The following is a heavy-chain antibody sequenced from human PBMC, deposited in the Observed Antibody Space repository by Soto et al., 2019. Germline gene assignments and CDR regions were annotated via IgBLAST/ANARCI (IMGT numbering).Heavy chain of an antibody. Sequence: SETLSLTCAVSGGSISRGAYSWSWIRQPPGKGLEWIGYIYHSGSTNYNPSLKSRVTISVDTSKNQFSLKLSSVTAADTAVYYCARSVRNWFDPWGPGTLVTVSS. CDR1: GGSISRGAYS. J-gene: IGHJ5*02. V-gene: IGHV4-30-2*01. CDR3: ARSVRNWFDP. CDR2: IYHSGST.